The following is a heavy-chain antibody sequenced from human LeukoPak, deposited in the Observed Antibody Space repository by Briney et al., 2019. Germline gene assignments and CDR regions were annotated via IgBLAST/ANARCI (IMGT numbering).Heavy chain of an antibody. CDR1: GFMVSIDS. CDR2: ISGSGGDT. Sequence: PGGSLRLSCALSGFMVSIDSQSSVRLAPRKGLEWVTLISGSGGDTNYADSVKGRFTISRDNSKSTLYLQMNSLRDDDPAVYYCAKGPSEDSNYYYERWGQGVLVPVAS. CDR3: AKGPSEDSNYYYER. D-gene: IGHD4-11*01. V-gene: IGHV3-23*01. J-gene: IGHJ1*01.